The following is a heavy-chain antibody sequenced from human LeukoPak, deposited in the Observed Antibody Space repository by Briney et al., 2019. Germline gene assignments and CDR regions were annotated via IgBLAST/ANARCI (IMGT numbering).Heavy chain of an antibody. D-gene: IGHD6-13*01. V-gene: IGHV4-38-2*02. CDR2: IYHSGST. CDR3: ARVLPAGSFPDY. Sequence: SETLSLTCTVSGYSISSGYYWGWIRQPPGKGLEWIGSIYHSGSTYYNPSLKSRITISVDTSKNQFSLKLSSVTAADTAVYYCARVLPAGSFPDYWGQGTLVTVSS. CDR1: GYSISSGYY. J-gene: IGHJ4*02.